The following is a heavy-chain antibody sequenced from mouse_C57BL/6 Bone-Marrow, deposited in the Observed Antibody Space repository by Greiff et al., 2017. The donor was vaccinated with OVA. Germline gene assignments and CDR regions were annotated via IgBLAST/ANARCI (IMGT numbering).Heavy chain of an antibody. CDR3: ADLRGYFDV. J-gene: IGHJ1*03. D-gene: IGHD5-1*01. Sequence: QVQLQQPGAELVKPGASVKLSFKASAYTFTSYWMQWVKQRPGQGLEWIGEIDPSDSYTNYNQKFKGKATLTVDTSSSTAYMQLSSLTSEDSAVYYCADLRGYFDVWGTGTTVTVSS. CDR2: IDPSDSYT. CDR1: AYTFTSYW. V-gene: IGHV1-50*01.